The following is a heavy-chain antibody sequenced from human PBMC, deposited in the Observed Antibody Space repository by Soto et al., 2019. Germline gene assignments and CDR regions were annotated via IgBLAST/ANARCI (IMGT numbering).Heavy chain of an antibody. D-gene: IGHD3-16*02. CDR3: ASTSGGVYRIIVEGTTWSAP. Sequence: QVRLVQSGAEVKAPGASGKVSCKAPGDTFTSYYMHWVRQAPGHGLEWMGVINPNGGSIRFAQKLQWRVIMTRDTSRRTVHMELGGLTSEITPVPYCASTSGGVYRIIVEGTTWSAPCAQGTPVTVS. CDR1: GDTFTSYY. J-gene: IGHJ5*02. V-gene: IGHV1-46*04. CDR2: INPNGGSI.